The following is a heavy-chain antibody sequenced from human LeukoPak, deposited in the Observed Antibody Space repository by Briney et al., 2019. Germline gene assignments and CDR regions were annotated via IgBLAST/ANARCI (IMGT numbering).Heavy chain of an antibody. J-gene: IGHJ4*02. Sequence: SETLSLTCAVYGGSFSGYYWSWIRQPPGKGLEWIGEINHSGSTNYNPSLKSRVTLSVDTSKNQFSLKLSSVTAADTAVYYCARGPTTGEFDYWGQGTLVTVSS. D-gene: IGHD1-1*01. CDR1: GGSFSGYY. CDR2: INHSGST. V-gene: IGHV4-34*01. CDR3: ARGPTTGEFDY.